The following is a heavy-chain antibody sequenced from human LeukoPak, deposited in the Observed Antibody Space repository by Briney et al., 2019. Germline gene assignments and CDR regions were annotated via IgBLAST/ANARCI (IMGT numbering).Heavy chain of an antibody. CDR3: ARSQSPGIVGAQAFDY. J-gene: IGHJ4*02. Sequence: GGSLRLSCAASGFTFSSYSVNWVRQAPGKGLEWVSYISSSSSTIYYADSVKGRFTISRDNAKNSLYLQMNSLRAEDTAVYYCARSQSPGIVGAQAFDYWGQGTLVTVSS. D-gene: IGHD1-26*01. V-gene: IGHV3-48*01. CDR2: ISSSSSTI. CDR1: GFTFSSYS.